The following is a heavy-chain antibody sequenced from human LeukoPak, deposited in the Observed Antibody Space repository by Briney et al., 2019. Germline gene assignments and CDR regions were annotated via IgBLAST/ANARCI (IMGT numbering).Heavy chain of an antibody. D-gene: IGHD1-14*01. J-gene: IGHJ4*02. V-gene: IGHV1-8*01. CDR1: GYTFTSYD. CDR2: MNPNSGNT. CDR3: ARGDLGSRYIDY. Sequence: ASVKVSCKASGYTFTSYDINWVRQATGQGLEWMGWMNPNSGNTGYAQKFQGRVTMTRNTSISTAYMELSSLRSEDTAVYYCARGDLGSRYIDYWGQGNLVTVSS.